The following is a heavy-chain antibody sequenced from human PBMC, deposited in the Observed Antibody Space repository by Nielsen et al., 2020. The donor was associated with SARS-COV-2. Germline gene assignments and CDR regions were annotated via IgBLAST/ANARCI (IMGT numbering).Heavy chain of an antibody. J-gene: IGHJ6*02. Sequence: GGSLRLSCIASGFTFDDYAMHWVRQAPGKGLEWVSLISGDGDNTYYADSVKDRFTISRDNSKNSLYLQMNSLRTEDTALYYCAKDTAIYYYYYGMDVWGQGTTVTVS. CDR1: GFTFDDYA. CDR3: AKDTAIYYYYYGMDV. V-gene: IGHV3-43*02. CDR2: ISGDGDNT. D-gene: IGHD2/OR15-2a*01.